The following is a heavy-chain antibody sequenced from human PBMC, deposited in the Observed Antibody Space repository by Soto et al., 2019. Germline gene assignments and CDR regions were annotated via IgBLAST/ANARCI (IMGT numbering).Heavy chain of an antibody. V-gene: IGHV3-48*04. J-gene: IGHJ6*02. CDR3: ARDFIENHLTGDYYYGMDV. D-gene: IGHD7-27*01. CDR2: ISKSGTTT. Sequence: HPGGSLRLSCVASGFTFSSYGMNWVRQGPGKGLEWLSSISKSGTTTYYADSVKGRFTISRDNAKNSLYLQMNSLRVEDTAVYYCARDFIENHLTGDYYYGMDVWGQGTTVTVSS. CDR1: GFTFSSYG.